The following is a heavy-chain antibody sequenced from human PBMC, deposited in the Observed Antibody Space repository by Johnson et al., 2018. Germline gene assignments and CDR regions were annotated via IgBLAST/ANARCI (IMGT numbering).Heavy chain of an antibody. CDR2: IHYTGNP. CDR1: GGSISSYY. Sequence: QVQLQESGPGLVKPSETLSLTCIVSGGSISSYYWGWIRQPPGKELAWIGSIHYTGNPNYYPSLKSRVTISLDPSKNQFSLELSSVTAADTAVYYCAGYGSGSYLDLWGQGTLVTVAS. J-gene: IGHJ5*02. V-gene: IGHV4-59*01. CDR3: AGYGSGSYLDL. D-gene: IGHD3-10*01.